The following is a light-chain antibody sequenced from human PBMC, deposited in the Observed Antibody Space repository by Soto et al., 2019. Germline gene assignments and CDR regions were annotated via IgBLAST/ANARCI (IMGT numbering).Light chain of an antibody. V-gene: IGLV1-47*01. CDR2: RNS. CDR1: SSNIGSNY. J-gene: IGLJ3*02. CDR3: AAWNASVWV. Sequence: QSVLTQPPSASGTPGQRGTISCSGSSSNIGSNYVYWYQQLPGTAPKLIIYRNSQRASGVPDRFSGSKSGTSASPGISGLRSEDEADYYCAAWNASVWVFGGGTKLTVL.